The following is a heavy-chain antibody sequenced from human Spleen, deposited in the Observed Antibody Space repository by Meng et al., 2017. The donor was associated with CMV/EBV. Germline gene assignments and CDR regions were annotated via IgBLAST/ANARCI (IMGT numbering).Heavy chain of an antibody. CDR3: ARDLSHGGQFDY. Sequence: QVQLVESGXXXXXPXRSXRLSCAASGFTFSSYAMHWVRQAPGKGLEWVAVISYDGSNKYYADSVKGRFTISRDNSKNTLYLQMNSLRAEDTAVYYCARDLSHGGQFDYWGQGTLVTVSS. J-gene: IGHJ4*02. CDR2: ISYDGSNK. V-gene: IGHV3-30-3*01. D-gene: IGHD4-23*01. CDR1: GFTFSSYA.